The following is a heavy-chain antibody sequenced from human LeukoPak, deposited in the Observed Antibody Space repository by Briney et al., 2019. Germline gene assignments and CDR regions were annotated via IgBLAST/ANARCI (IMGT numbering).Heavy chain of an antibody. J-gene: IGHJ4*02. CDR1: GFTFRSYA. V-gene: IGHV3-23*01. CDR2: ISGSGGDT. Sequence: PGGSLRLSCAASGFTFRSYAIYWVRQAPGKGLEWVSGISGSGGDTYFADSVEGRFTISRDNSKNTVFLQMDSLRAEDTAVYYCAKTTAGYSSGRYAGWPVDYWGLRTLVTVSS. CDR3: AKTTAGYSSGRYAGWPVDY. D-gene: IGHD6-19*01.